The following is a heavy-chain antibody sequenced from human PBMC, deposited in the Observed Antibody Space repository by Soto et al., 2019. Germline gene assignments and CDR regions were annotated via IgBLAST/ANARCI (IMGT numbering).Heavy chain of an antibody. CDR3: ARQEYGDDGEVGYFQH. CDR1: GGSISSSIYY. D-gene: IGHD4-17*01. Sequence: QLQLQESGPGLVKPSETLSLTCTVSGGSISSSIYYWAWIRPPPGKGLEWIGSINYSGSTYYTPSLKSRVIISVDTSKNQFSLKLSSVTAADTAVYYCARQEYGDDGEVGYFQHWGQGTLVTVSS. CDR2: INYSGST. V-gene: IGHV4-39*01. J-gene: IGHJ1*01.